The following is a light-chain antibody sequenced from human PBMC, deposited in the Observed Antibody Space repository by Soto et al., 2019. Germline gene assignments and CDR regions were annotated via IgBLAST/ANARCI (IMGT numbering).Light chain of an antibody. J-gene: IGKJ1*01. CDR3: QQYNSYPWT. CDR2: KAS. CDR1: QSIRNW. V-gene: IGKV1-5*03. Sequence: DIQMTQSPSTLSASVGDRVTITCRASQSIRNWLAWYQQKPGKAPKLLIYKASSLESGVPSRFSGSGSVTKFTLAISSLQPGDFATYYCQQYNSYPWTVGQGTKVEIK.